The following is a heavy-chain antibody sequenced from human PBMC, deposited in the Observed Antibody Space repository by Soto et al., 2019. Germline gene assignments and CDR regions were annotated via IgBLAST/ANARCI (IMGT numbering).Heavy chain of an antibody. CDR1: GYTFTGYY. D-gene: IGHD6-13*01. CDR2: IKPNSGGT. J-gene: IGHJ4*02. CDR3: ARFSSRYYYFDY. V-gene: IGHV1-2*04. Sequence: QVQLVQSGAEVKKPGASVKVSCKAFGYTFTGYYIHWVRQAPGQGLEWMGWIKPNSGGTNYAQKFQGWLTMTRDTSITTPYMDLSRLKSEDTAVYYCARFSSRYYYFDYWGQGTLVTVSS.